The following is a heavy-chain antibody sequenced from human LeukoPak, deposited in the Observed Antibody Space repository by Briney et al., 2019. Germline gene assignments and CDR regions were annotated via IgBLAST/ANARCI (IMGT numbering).Heavy chain of an antibody. Sequence: SETLSLTCAVYGGSFSSYYWSWIRQPPGKGLEWIGEIYHSGSTHYNPSLKSRVTISLDTSNNQLSLKLRSVPPADTAVYYCARGVTTGRYNFHYYMDIWGKGTTVTVSS. D-gene: IGHD4-17*01. J-gene: IGHJ6*03. V-gene: IGHV4-34*01. CDR2: IYHSGST. CDR1: GGSFSSYY. CDR3: ARGVTTGRYNFHYYMDI.